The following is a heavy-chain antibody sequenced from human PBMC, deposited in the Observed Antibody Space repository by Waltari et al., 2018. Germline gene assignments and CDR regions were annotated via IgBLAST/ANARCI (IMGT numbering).Heavy chain of an antibody. V-gene: IGHV1-69*01. CDR3: ARVRGNWNTWYFDL. J-gene: IGHJ2*01. CDR2: IIPYLGSK. D-gene: IGHD1-20*01. Sequence: QVQLVQSGAEVKKPGSSVKVSCKASGGTFSTYAVSWVRQAPGQGLEWVGGGRQGPGQGLGGVGGIIPYLGSKKYGQRLQVRVQITGDESTGTAQLELGSLRSEDTAVYYCARVRGNWNTWYFDLWGRGTLVTVSS. CDR1: GGTFSTYA.